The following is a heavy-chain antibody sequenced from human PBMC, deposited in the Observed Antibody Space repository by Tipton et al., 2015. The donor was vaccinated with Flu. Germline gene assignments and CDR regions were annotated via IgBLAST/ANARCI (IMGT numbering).Heavy chain of an antibody. J-gene: IGHJ4*02. CDR3: ARLSYYDVDLKNFYFDH. D-gene: IGHD3-10*02. V-gene: IGHV4-39*01. CDR1: SGSIRSTNYF. CDR2: IFPSGTT. Sequence: TLSLTCTVSSGSIRSTNYFCAWIRQPPGKRLELIGSIFPSGTTYYNPSLKNRVTISVDTSKSQFSLMLKSVTAADTAVYYCARLSYYDVDLKNFYFDHWGQGVLVTVSS.